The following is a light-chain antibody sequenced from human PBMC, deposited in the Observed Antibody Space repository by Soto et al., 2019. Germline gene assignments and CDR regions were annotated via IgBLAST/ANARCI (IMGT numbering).Light chain of an antibody. Sequence: QSVLTQPPSASGSPGQSVTISCTGTNDDVGGYNYVSWYQHHPGKAPKLMIYEVTKRPSGVPDRFSGSKSGYTASLTVSGLQAEDEADYYCSSYAGSNIYVFGTGTQLTVL. CDR1: NDDVGGYNY. CDR3: SSYAGSNIYV. CDR2: EVT. V-gene: IGLV2-8*01. J-gene: IGLJ1*01.